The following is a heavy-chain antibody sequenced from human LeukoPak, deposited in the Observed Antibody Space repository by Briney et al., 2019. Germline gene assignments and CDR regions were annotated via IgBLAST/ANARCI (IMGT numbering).Heavy chain of an antibody. Sequence: PGGSLRLSCAASGFTFSSYSMNSVRHAPGKGLEWVSSINSSSYIYYADSVKGRFTISRDNAKNSLYLQMSSLRAEDTAVYYCARDKSQSLAFYFFDYWGQGTLVTVSS. D-gene: IGHD3-3*02. J-gene: IGHJ4*02. V-gene: IGHV3-21*01. CDR1: GFTFSSYS. CDR3: ARDKSQSLAFYFFDY. CDR2: INSSSYI.